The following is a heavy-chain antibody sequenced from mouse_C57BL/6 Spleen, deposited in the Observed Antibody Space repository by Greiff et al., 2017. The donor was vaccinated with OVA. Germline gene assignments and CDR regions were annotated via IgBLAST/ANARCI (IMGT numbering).Heavy chain of an antibody. CDR1: GYTFTGYW. V-gene: IGHV1-9*01. J-gene: IGHJ4*01. CDR2: IFPGSGST. CDR3: ARGGYYSGAMDY. D-gene: IGHD1-1*01. Sequence: VQLQQSGAELMKPGASVKLSCKATGYTFTGYWIEWVKQRPGHGLEWIGEIFPGSGSTNYNEKLKGKATFTADTSSNTAYMQLSRLTTEDSAIXYCARGGYYSGAMDYWGQGTSVTVSS.